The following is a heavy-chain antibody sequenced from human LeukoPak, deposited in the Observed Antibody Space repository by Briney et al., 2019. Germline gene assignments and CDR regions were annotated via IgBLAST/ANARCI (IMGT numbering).Heavy chain of an antibody. J-gene: IGHJ6*03. D-gene: IGHD2-2*01. CDR3: ARLDIVVVPAAESYYYYMDV. Sequence: PSETLSLTCAVYGGSFSGYYWSWIRQPPGKGLEWIGEINHSGSTNYNPSLKSRVTISVDASKNQFSLKLSSVTAADTAVYYCARLDIVVVPAAESYYYYMDVWGKGTTVTVSS. CDR1: GGSFSGYY. CDR2: INHSGST. V-gene: IGHV4-34*01.